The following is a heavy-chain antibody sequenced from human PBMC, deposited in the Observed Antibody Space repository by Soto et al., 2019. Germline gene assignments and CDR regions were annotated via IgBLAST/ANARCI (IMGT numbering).Heavy chain of an antibody. CDR3: AGTRQQLVRWGTGAWGIEP. Sequence: QVQLQQWGAGLLKPSETMSLTCAVYGASFSDYFWTWIRQSPGKGLEWIGEINHGGTTNYNPSLKSRVAISGDTSKDQFPLQLYSVNAADTAVYFCAGTRQQLVRWGTGAWGIEPRGQGTQVIVSS. D-gene: IGHD6-13*01. V-gene: IGHV4-34*01. CDR1: GASFSDYF. CDR2: INHGGTT. J-gene: IGHJ5*02.